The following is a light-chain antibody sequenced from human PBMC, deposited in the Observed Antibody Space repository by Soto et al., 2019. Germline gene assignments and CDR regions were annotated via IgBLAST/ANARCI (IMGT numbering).Light chain of an antibody. V-gene: IGLV1-40*01. Sequence: QSVLTQPPSVSGAPGQSVTISCTGSSSNIGAGYDVHWYQQLPGTAPKLLIYGNSNRPSGVPDRFSGSKSGTSASLAITGLQAEDEADYYCQSYDSSLSGGVFGTGTKLTVL. CDR3: QSYDSSLSGGV. CDR2: GNS. J-gene: IGLJ1*01. CDR1: SSNIGAGYD.